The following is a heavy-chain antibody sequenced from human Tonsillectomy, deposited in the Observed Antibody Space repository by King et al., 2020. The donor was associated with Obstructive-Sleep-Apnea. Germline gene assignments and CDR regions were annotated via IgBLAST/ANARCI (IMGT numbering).Heavy chain of an antibody. D-gene: IGHD6-19*01. J-gene: IGHJ6*02. CDR2: ISGSGGST. CDR3: AKDRFEGARRDGWLGV. Sequence: VQLVESGGGLVQPGGSLRLSCAASGFTFSSYAMSWVRQAPGKGLEWVSAISGSGGSTYYADSVKGRFTISRDNSKNTLYLQMNSLRAEDTAVYYCAKDRFEGARRDGWLGVWGQGTTVTVSS. V-gene: IGHV3-23*04. CDR1: GFTFSSYA.